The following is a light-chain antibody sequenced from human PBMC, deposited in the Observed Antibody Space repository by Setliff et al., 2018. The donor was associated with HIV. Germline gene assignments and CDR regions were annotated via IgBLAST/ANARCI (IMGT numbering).Light chain of an antibody. CDR3: CSYAGNSYV. CDR1: SSDVGGYNY. J-gene: IGLJ1*01. CDR2: DVS. Sequence: QSVLTQPHSVSGSPGQSVTISCTGTSSDVGGYNYVSWYQQHPDKAPKLMIYDVSKRPSGVPDRLSGSKSGNTASLTISGLQAEDEADYHCCSYAGNSYVFGTGTRSPS. V-gene: IGLV2-11*01.